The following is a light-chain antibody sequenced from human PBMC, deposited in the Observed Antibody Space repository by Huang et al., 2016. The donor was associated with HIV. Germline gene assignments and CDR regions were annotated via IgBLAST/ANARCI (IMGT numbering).Light chain of an antibody. Sequence: DIQMTQSPSSLSASVGVRVTITCRASQNIKKYLNWYQQKPGKAPKPLIYGASSLQSVVPSRFSGSGSVTAFTLTISILHPEDFATYYCQQSYSTLLFTFGPGTKVDI. J-gene: IGKJ3*01. CDR2: GAS. CDR3: QQSYSTLLFT. CDR1: QNIKKY. V-gene: IGKV1-39*01.